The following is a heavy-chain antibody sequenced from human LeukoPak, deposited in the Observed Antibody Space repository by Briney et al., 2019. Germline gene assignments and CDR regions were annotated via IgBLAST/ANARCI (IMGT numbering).Heavy chain of an antibody. CDR1: GGSISSYY. Sequence: SETLSLTCTVSGGSISSYYWSWIRQPPGKGLEWIGYIYYSGCTNYNPSLKSRVTISVDTSKNQFSLKLSSVTAADTAVYYCARHGCGGDCYSGDFDYWGQGTLVTVSS. CDR2: IYYSGCT. D-gene: IGHD2-21*02. V-gene: IGHV4-59*08. J-gene: IGHJ4*02. CDR3: ARHGCGGDCYSGDFDY.